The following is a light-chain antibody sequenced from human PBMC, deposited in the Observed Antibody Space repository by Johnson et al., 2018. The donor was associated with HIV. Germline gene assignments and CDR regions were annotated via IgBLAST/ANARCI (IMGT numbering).Light chain of an antibody. V-gene: IGLV1-51*02. CDR1: NSNIGYNC. J-gene: IGLJ1*01. CDR2: ENN. Sequence: QSVLTQPPSVSAAQGQKVTISCSGSNSNIGYNCVSWYQQLPGTAPKLLIYENNERPSGIPDRFSGSKSGTSATLGITGLQTGDEAEYYCGTWDSSLRVGFFGTGTKVTVL. CDR3: GTWDSSLRVGF.